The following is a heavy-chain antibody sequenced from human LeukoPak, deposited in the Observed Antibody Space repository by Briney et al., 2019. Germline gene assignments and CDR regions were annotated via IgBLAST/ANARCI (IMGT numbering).Heavy chain of an antibody. CDR2: IERDGSRT. J-gene: IGHJ6*02. CDR3: ARGGHKLDIEATRYYYGVDD. V-gene: IGHV3-74*03. CDR1: GFILSDYW. Sequence: PGGSLRLSCAASGFILSDYWMHWVRQGPGGGLVHVSRIERDGSRTTYADSVKGRFTVSRDDAKNTMYLQMNSLRAEDTAVYYCARGGHKLDIEATRYYYGVDDWGQGTTVTVSS. D-gene: IGHD5-12*01.